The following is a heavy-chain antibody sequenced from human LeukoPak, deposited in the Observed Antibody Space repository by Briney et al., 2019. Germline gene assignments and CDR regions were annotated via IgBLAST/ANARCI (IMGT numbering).Heavy chain of an antibody. Sequence: ASVKVSCKASGGTFSSYAISWVRQAPRQGLEWMGGIIPIFGTANYAQKFQGRVTITADESTSTAYMELSSLRSEDTAVYYCARDYDQYYYDSGKFGYWGQGTLVTVSS. J-gene: IGHJ4*02. V-gene: IGHV1-69*13. CDR3: ARDYDQYYYDSGKFGY. D-gene: IGHD3-22*01. CDR2: IIPIFGTA. CDR1: GGTFSSYA.